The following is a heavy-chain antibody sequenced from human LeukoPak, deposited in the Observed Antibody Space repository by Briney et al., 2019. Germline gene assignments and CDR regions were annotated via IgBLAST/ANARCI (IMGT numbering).Heavy chain of an antibody. CDR2: INHSGST. Sequence: SETLSLTCAVYGGSLSGYYWSWIRQPPGKGLEWIGEINHSGSTNYNPSLKSRVTISVDTSKNQFSLKLSSVTAADTAVYYCARGRVGDYWGQGTLVTVSS. CDR1: GGSLSGYY. CDR3: ARGRVGDY. D-gene: IGHD2-15*01. J-gene: IGHJ4*02. V-gene: IGHV4-34*01.